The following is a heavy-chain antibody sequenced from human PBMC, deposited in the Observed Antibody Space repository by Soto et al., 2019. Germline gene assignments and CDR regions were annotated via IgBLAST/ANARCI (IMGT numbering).Heavy chain of an antibody. Sequence: QVQLQESGPGLVKPSQTLSLTCTVSGGSISSGGYYWSWIRQHPGKGLDWIGYIYYSGSTYYNPSLKSRVTISVDTSKNQFSLKLSSVTAADTAVYYCARESITMVRDYYYYYYMDVWGKGTTVTVSS. D-gene: IGHD3-10*01. CDR3: ARESITMVRDYYYYYYMDV. CDR2: IYYSGST. J-gene: IGHJ6*03. V-gene: IGHV4-31*03. CDR1: GGSISSGGYY.